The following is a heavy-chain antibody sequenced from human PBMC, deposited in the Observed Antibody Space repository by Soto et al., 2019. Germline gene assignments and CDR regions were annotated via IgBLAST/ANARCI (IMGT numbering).Heavy chain of an antibody. J-gene: IGHJ4*02. Sequence: QVQLVQSGAEVKKPGASVKVSCKASGYTFASYAISWMRQAPGQGLEWMGWIRGYNGTTNYAQKHQGRVTRTTDTSTSTAYMELMRRSSDDTAVYYCARDPPPPDYWGQGTLVTVSS. CDR2: IRGYNGTT. CDR3: ARDPPPPDY. V-gene: IGHV1-18*01. CDR1: GYTFASYA.